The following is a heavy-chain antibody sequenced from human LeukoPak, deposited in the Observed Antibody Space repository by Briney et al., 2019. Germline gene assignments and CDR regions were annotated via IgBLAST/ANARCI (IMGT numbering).Heavy chain of an antibody. D-gene: IGHD1-26*01. CDR3: ARDGSGTSFDY. Sequence: GGSLRLACAASAFTFSSYAMHWVRQAPGKGLEWVADISYDGSNKYYADSVKGRFTIARDNSKNTLYLQMNSLRAEDTAVNYCARDGSGTSFDYWGQGTLVTVSS. V-gene: IGHV3-30*04. CDR2: ISYDGSNK. J-gene: IGHJ4*02. CDR1: AFTFSSYA.